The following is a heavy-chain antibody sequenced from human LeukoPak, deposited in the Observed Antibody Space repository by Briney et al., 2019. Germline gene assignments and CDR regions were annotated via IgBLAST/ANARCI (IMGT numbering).Heavy chain of an antibody. D-gene: IGHD6-13*01. V-gene: IGHV3-7*01. J-gene: IGHJ4*02. CDR3: ARDPESSSFDL. CDR1: GFSFSTYW. CDR2: IDQGGSVR. Sequence: GGSLRLSCAASGFSFSTYWMGWVRQTPEKGLEFVANIDQGGSVRNYMDSLKGRCTISRDNAKKSLYLEINSLRADDTAVYYCARDPESSSFDLWGRGALVNVSS.